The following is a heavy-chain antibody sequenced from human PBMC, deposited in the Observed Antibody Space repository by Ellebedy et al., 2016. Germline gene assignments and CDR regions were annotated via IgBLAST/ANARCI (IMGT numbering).Heavy chain of an antibody. CDR2: MNPNSGNT. J-gene: IGHJ3*02. D-gene: IGHD3-9*01. V-gene: IGHV1-8*01. Sequence: ASVKVSCXASGYTFTSYDINWVRQATGQGLEWMGWMNPNSGNTGYAQKFQGRVTMTRNTSISTAYMELSSLRSEDTAVYYCARGAGYYMGDAFDIWGQGTMVTVSS. CDR3: ARGAGYYMGDAFDI. CDR1: GYTFTSYD.